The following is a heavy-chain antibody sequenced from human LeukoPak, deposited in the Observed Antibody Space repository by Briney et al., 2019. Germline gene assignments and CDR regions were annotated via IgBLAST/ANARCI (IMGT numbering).Heavy chain of an antibody. D-gene: IGHD3-22*01. CDR1: GFTFSSYS. Sequence: GGSLRLSCAASGFTFSSYSMNWVRQAPGQGLEWVSYISSSSSTIYYADSVKGRFTISRDNAKNSLYLQMNSLRAEDTAVYFCARPRDGYYYDSSGYYWWGQGTLVTVSS. J-gene: IGHJ4*02. CDR3: ARPRDGYYYDSSGYYW. V-gene: IGHV3-48*01. CDR2: ISSSSSTI.